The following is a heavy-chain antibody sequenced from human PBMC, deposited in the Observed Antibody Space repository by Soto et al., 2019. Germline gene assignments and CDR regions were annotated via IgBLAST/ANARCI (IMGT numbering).Heavy chain of an antibody. V-gene: IGHV2-5*02. CDR3: AHSYTIQLFGGMDV. CDR2: IYWDDDK. D-gene: IGHD5-18*01. J-gene: IGHJ6*02. Sequence: QITLKESGPTLVKPTQTLTLTCTFSGFSLSTSGVGVGWIRQPPGKALEWLALIYWDDDKRYSPSLKSRLTITKDTSKNQLVLTMTNMDPVDTATYYCAHSYTIQLFGGMDVWGQGTTVTVSS. CDR1: GFSLSTSGVG.